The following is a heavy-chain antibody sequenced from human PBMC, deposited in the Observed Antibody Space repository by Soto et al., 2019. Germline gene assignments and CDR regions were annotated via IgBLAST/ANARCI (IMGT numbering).Heavy chain of an antibody. CDR3: ARVPRIVGATTATGYYYYGMDV. J-gene: IGHJ6*02. Sequence: GASVKVSCKASGGTFSSYAISWVRQAPGQGLEWMGGIIPIFGTANYAQKFQGRVTITADKSTSTAYMELSSLRSEDTAVYYCARVPRIVGATTATGYYYYGMDVWGQGTTVTVSS. CDR1: GGTFSSYA. CDR2: IIPIFGTA. D-gene: IGHD1-26*01. V-gene: IGHV1-69*06.